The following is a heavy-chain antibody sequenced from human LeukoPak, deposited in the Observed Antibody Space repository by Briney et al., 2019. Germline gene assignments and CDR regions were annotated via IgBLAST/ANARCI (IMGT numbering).Heavy chain of an antibody. D-gene: IGHD1-20*01. Sequence: GGSPRLSCAASGFTFSSYGMHWVRQAPGKGLEWVAVISYDGSNKYYADSVKGRFTISRDNSKNTLYLQMNSLRAEDTAVYYCARGPYLNYYFDYWGQGTLVTVSS. CDR1: GFTFSSYG. J-gene: IGHJ4*02. CDR2: ISYDGSNK. V-gene: IGHV3-30*03. CDR3: ARGPYLNYYFDY.